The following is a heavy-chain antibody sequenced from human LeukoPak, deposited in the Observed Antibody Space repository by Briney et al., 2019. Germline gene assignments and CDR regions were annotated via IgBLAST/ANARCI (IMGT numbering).Heavy chain of an antibody. CDR2: ISWSSGSI. J-gene: IGHJ4*02. D-gene: IGHD5-18*01. V-gene: IGHV3-9*01. CDR1: GFTFDDYA. CDR3: AAQNRVGYSYQEDY. Sequence: GGSLRLSCAASGFTFDDYAMHWVRQAPGKGLEWVSGISWSSGSIGYADSVKGRFTISRDNAKNSLYLQMNSLRSEDTAVYYCAAQNRVGYSYQEDYWGQGTLVTVSS.